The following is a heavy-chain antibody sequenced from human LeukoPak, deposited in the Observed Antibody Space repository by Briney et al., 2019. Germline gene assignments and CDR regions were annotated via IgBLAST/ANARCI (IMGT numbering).Heavy chain of an antibody. CDR1: GGSISSYY. Sequence: SETLPLTCTVSGGSISSYYWSWIRQPAGKGLEWIGRIYTSGSTNYNPSLKSRGTMSVDTSKNQFSLKLSSVTAADTAIYYRAKNSLYGDHFDSWGQGALVTVSS. CDR3: AKNSLYGDHFDS. D-gene: IGHD4-17*01. J-gene: IGHJ4*02. CDR2: IYTSGST. V-gene: IGHV4-4*07.